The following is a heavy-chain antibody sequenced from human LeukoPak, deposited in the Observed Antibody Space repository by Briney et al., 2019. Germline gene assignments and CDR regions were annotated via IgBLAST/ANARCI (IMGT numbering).Heavy chain of an antibody. Sequence: NPSETLSLTCTVSGDSISSYFWSWVRQPPGKGLEWIGYIYYSGGTNYNPSLKSRVTISIDTSKNQFSLILNSVTAADTAVYYCARFSQPYSKIDYWGQGTLVTVSS. J-gene: IGHJ4*02. CDR2: IYYSGGT. CDR3: ARFSQPYSKIDY. CDR1: GDSISSYF. V-gene: IGHV4-59*01. D-gene: IGHD6-13*01.